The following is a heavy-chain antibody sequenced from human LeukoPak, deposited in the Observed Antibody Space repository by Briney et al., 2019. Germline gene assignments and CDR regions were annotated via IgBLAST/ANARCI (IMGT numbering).Heavy chain of an antibody. CDR3: ARESSGWYLDY. V-gene: IGHV3-11*04. CDR1: GFTSTEYY. J-gene: IGHJ4*02. D-gene: IGHD6-19*01. CDR2: IGSSGRTI. Sequence: GGSLRLSCAASGFTSTEYYMTWIRQGPGKGLEWVAYIGSSGRTIYYADSVKGRFTISRDNAKNSLYLQVSSLRAEDTAVYYCARESSGWYLDYWGQGTLVTVSS.